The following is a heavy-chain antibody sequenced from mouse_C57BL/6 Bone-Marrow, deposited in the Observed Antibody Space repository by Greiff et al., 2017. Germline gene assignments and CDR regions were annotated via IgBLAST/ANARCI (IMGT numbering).Heavy chain of an antibody. Sequence: QVQLQQSGAELVKPGASVKLSCKASGYTFTSYWMHWVKQRPGQGLEWIGMIHPNSGSTNYNEKFKSKATLTVDKSSSTAYMQLSSLTSEDSAFYYCARDGNYWFAYWGQGTLVTVSA. V-gene: IGHV1-64*01. J-gene: IGHJ3*01. D-gene: IGHD2-1*01. CDR1: GYTFTSYW. CDR2: IHPNSGST. CDR3: ARDGNYWFAY.